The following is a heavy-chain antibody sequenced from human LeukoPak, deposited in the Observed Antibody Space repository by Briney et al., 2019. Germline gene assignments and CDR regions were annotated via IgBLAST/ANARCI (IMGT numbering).Heavy chain of an antibody. D-gene: IGHD1-26*01. Sequence: GGSLSLSCIISGFTFSDCEMHWVRQTSGKGLEWVAYIDTSGSVALYANSVKGRFVISRDNAKNSLSLQMNSLRVEDTAIYYCVREVELGLTSDGLDYWGQGTAVTVSS. CDR1: GFTFSDCE. CDR3: VREVELGLTSDGLDY. V-gene: IGHV3-48*03. J-gene: IGHJ4*02. CDR2: IDTSGSVA.